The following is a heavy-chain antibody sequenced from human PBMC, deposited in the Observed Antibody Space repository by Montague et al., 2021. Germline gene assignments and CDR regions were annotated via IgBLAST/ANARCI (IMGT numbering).Heavy chain of an antibody. Sequence: SLRLSCAASGFTFNNYFMSWFRQAPGKGLEWVSYIGTSSSFTRYADPVKGRFTISRDNAMNSLYLQMTAVRGEDTAVYYCARVGLTVAADMIDYWGQGTLVTVSS. V-gene: IGHV3-11*06. CDR2: IGTSSSFT. CDR3: ARVGLTVAADMIDY. D-gene: IGHD2-2*01. CDR1: GFTFNNYF. J-gene: IGHJ4*02.